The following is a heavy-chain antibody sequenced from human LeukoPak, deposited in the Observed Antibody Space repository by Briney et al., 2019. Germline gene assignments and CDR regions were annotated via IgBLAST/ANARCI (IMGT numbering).Heavy chain of an antibody. Sequence: PSETLSLTCGVSGGSITTTNWWSWVRQPPGQGLEWIGEIHLSGRTNYNPSLNSRVTLALDTSKDHLSLSLTSVTAADTAVYYCSRENGAFSPFGYWGQGTLVTVPS. D-gene: IGHD2-8*01. J-gene: IGHJ4*02. V-gene: IGHV4-4*02. CDR3: SRENGAFSPFGY. CDR1: GGSITTTNW. CDR2: IHLSGRT.